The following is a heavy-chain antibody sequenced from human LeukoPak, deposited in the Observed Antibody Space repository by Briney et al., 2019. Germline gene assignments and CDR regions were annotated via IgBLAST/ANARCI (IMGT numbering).Heavy chain of an antibody. CDR3: ARGGTPSYYYYMDV. D-gene: IGHD2-21*01. CDR1: GYTFTGYY. J-gene: IGHJ6*03. CDR2: INPNSGGT. Sequence: ASVKVSCKASGYTFTGYYLHWVRQAPGQGLEWMGWINPNSGGTNYAQKFQGRVTMTRDTSISTAYMELSRLRSDDTAVYYCARGGTPSYYYYMDVWGKGTTVTVSS. V-gene: IGHV1-2*02.